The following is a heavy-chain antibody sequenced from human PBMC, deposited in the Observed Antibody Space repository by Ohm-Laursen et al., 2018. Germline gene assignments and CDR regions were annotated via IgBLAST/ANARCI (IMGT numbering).Heavy chain of an antibody. CDR1: GFTFSDYY. CDR2: ISSSSSTI. J-gene: IGHJ3*02. D-gene: IGHD2-15*01. V-gene: IGHV3-11*04. Sequence: SLRLSCAASGFTFSDYYMSWIRQAPGKGLEWVSYISSSSSTIYYADSVKGRFTISRDNAKNSLYLQMNSLSAEDTAVYYCAKERLPQRANALDIWGQGTMATVSS. CDR3: AKERLPQRANALDI.